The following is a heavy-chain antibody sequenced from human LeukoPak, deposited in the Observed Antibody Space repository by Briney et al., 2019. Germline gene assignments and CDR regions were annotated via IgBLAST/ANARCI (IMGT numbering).Heavy chain of an antibody. CDR1: GSAVSSNY. V-gene: IGHV3-53*01. D-gene: IGHD3-22*01. CDR3: ARDAYRDYYDNSGYYYVGMDV. J-gene: IGHJ6*02. Sequence: GGSLRLSCAASGSAVSSNYMNWVRQAPGKGLEWVSVIYSGGSTYYADSVKGRFTISRDNSKNTLYLQMHSLRAEDTAMYFCARDAYRDYYDNSGYYYVGMDVWGQGTTVTVSS. CDR2: IYSGGST.